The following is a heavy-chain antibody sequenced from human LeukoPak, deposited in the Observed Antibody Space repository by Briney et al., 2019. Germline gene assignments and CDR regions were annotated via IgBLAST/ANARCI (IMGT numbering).Heavy chain of an antibody. J-gene: IGHJ4*02. CDR3: ARKSVGDPWDN. D-gene: IGHD3-10*01. Sequence: ASVKVSCKASGYTFTGYYMHWMRQAPGQGLEWMGSINSNTGGTNCAQKFQGRVTMTRDTSISTAYMELSRLTSDDTAVYYCARKSVGDPWDNWGQGTLVTVSS. CDR1: GYTFTGYY. V-gene: IGHV1-2*02. CDR2: INSNTGGT.